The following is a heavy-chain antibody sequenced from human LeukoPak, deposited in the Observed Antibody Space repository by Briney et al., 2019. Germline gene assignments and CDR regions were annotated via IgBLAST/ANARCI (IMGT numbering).Heavy chain of an antibody. D-gene: IGHD3-10*01. Sequence: ETLSLTCTVSGGSISSYYWNWVRQPPGKGLEWVSYISSSSSTIYYADSVKGRFTISRDNAKNSLYLQMNSLRAEDTAVYYCARAHYIDYWGQGTLVTVSS. J-gene: IGHJ4*02. V-gene: IGHV3-48*01. CDR1: GGSISSYY. CDR2: ISSSSSTI. CDR3: ARAHYIDY.